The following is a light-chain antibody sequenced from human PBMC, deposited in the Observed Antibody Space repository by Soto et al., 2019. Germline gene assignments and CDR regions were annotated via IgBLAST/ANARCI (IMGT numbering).Light chain of an antibody. V-gene: IGLV2-14*01. Sequence: QSALTQPASVSGSPGQSITISCTGTSSDVGGYKYVSWYQHHPGKAPKLMIFEVSNRHSGVSNRFSGSKSGNTASLTISGIQAEDEADYYCSSYTSSSTLVFGGGTKVTVL. CDR1: SSDVGGYKY. J-gene: IGLJ2*01. CDR2: EVS. CDR3: SSYTSSSTLV.